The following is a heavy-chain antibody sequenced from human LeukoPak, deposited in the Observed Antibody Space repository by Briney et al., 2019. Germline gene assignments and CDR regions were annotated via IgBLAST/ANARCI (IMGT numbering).Heavy chain of an antibody. J-gene: IGHJ4*02. V-gene: IGHV1-69*13. Sequence: SVKVSCKASGGTFSSYAISWVRQAPGQGLEWMGGIIPIFGAANYAQKFQGRVTITADESTSTAYMELSSLRSEDTAVYYCARVERWVTSAYYFDYWGQGTLVTVSS. CDR3: ARVERWVTSAYYFDY. CDR2: IIPIFGAA. CDR1: GGTFSSYA. D-gene: IGHD4-23*01.